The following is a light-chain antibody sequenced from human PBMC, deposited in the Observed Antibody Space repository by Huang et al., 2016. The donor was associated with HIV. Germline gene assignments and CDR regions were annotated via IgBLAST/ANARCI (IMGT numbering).Light chain of an antibody. V-gene: IGKV4-1*01. Sequence: DIVMTQSPDSLAVSLGEMATIHCKSSPSLLYSSNTRYSLAWYQQRPGHLPELLIYCASTRESGVPDVCSGCGSGTDFSLTIASLQAEDVAVYYCQQYVTTPITFGQGTRLDIK. CDR1: PSLLYSSNTRYS. CDR2: CAS. J-gene: IGKJ5*01. CDR3: QQYVTTPIT.